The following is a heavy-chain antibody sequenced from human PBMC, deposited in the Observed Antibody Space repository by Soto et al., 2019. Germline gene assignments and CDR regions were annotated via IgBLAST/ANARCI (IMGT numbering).Heavy chain of an antibody. D-gene: IGHD1-7*01. CDR3: ARSRPCITGTTYYYYYGMDV. Sequence: GGSLRLSCAASGFTFSSYAMHWVRQAPGKGLEWVAVISYDGSNKYYADSVNGRFTISIDNSKNTLYLQMNSLRAEDTAVYYCARSRPCITGTTYYYYYGMDVWGQGTTVTVSS. CDR2: ISYDGSNK. CDR1: GFTFSSYA. V-gene: IGHV3-30-3*01. J-gene: IGHJ6*02.